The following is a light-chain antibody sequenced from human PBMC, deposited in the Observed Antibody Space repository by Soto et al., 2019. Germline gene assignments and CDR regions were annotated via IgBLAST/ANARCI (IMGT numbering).Light chain of an antibody. CDR1: QNIDIW. Sequence: DIQMTQSPSTLSASVGDRVTITCRASQNIDIWLSWYQQKPGKAPSLLIYDASNLKSGVPSRFSGSGSGTEFTLTISSLQPDDSGSYYCQHHKSYPVTFGGGTKVEIK. J-gene: IGKJ4*01. CDR2: DAS. CDR3: QHHKSYPVT. V-gene: IGKV1-5*01.